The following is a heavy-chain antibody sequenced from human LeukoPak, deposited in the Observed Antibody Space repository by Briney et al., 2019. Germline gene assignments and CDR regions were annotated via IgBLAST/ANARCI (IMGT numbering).Heavy chain of an antibody. CDR3: ARDGRGSSWSRGPYNWFDP. CDR2: IYYSGST. CDR1: GGSFSGYY. J-gene: IGHJ5*02. Sequence: PSETLSLTCAVYGGSFSGYYWSWIRQPPGKGLEWIGYIYYSGSTNYNPSLKSRVTISVDTSKNQFSLKLSSVTAADTAVYYCARDGRGSSWSRGPYNWFDPWGQGTLVTVSS. V-gene: IGHV4-59*01. D-gene: IGHD6-13*01.